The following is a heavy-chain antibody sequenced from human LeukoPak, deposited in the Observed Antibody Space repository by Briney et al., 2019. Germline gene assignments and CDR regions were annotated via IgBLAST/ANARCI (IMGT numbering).Heavy chain of an antibody. J-gene: IGHJ4*02. CDR2: IYYSGST. Sequence: NPSETLSLTCTVSGGSISSGGYYWRWIRQHPGKGLEWIGYIYYSGSTYYNPSLKSRVTISVDTSKNQFSLKLSSVTAADTAVYYCARELYSNALDYWGQGTLVTVSS. D-gene: IGHD4-11*01. CDR1: GGSISSGGYY. CDR3: ARELYSNALDY. V-gene: IGHV4-31*03.